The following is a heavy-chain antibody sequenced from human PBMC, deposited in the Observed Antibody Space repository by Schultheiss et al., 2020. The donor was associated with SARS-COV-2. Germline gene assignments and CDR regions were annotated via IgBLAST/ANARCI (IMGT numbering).Heavy chain of an antibody. V-gene: IGHV4-59*12. CDR2: IYYSGST. CDR3: ARAPRDPRSWYYDFWSGYRGYDDYMDV. D-gene: IGHD3-3*01. Sequence: SETLSLTCTVSGGSISSYYWSWIRQPPGKGLEWIGYIYYSGSTNYNPSLKSRVTISVDTSKNQFSLKLSSVTAADTAVYYCARAPRDPRSWYYDFWSGYRGYDDYMDVWGKGTTVTVSS. J-gene: IGHJ6*03. CDR1: GGSISSYY.